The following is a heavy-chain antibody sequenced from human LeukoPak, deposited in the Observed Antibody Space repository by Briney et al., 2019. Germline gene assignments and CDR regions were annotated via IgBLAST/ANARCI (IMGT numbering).Heavy chain of an antibody. Sequence: ASVKVSCKASGGTFSSYAISWVRQAPGQGLEWMGGIIPIFGTANYAQKFQGRVTITADESTSTAYMELSSLRSEDTAVYYCARGMEYQLLSDYWGQGTLVTVSS. CDR3: ARGMEYQLLSDY. CDR2: IIPIFGTA. V-gene: IGHV1-69*13. D-gene: IGHD2-2*01. J-gene: IGHJ4*02. CDR1: GGTFSSYA.